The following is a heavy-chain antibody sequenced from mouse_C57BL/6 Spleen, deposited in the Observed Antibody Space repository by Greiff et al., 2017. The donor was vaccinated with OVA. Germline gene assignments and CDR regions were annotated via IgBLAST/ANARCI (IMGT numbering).Heavy chain of an antibody. Sequence: VQLQQSGAELVKPGASVKLSCKASGYTFTSYWMHWVKQRPGQGLEWIGMIHPNSGSTNYNEKFKSKATLTVDKSSSTAYMQLSSLTSEDSAVYYCARSGGSMVTTAFAYWGQGTLVTVSA. D-gene: IGHD2-2*01. CDR1: GYTFTSYW. V-gene: IGHV1-64*01. CDR2: IHPNSGST. CDR3: ARSGGSMVTTAFAY. J-gene: IGHJ3*01.